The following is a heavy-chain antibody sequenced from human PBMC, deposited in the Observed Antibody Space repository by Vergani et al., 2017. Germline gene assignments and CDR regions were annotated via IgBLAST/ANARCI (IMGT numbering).Heavy chain of an antibody. CDR2: INPSGGST. CDR1: GYTFTSYY. Sequence: QVQLVQSGAEVKTPGASVKVSCKASGYTFTSYYMHWVRQAPGQGLEWMGIINPSGGSTSYAQKFQGRVTMTRDTSTSTVYMELSSLRSEDTAVYYCARACGGDCYYGLDAFYIWGQGTMVTVSS. V-gene: IGHV1-46*01. J-gene: IGHJ3*02. CDR3: ARACGGDCYYGLDAFYI. D-gene: IGHD2-21*02.